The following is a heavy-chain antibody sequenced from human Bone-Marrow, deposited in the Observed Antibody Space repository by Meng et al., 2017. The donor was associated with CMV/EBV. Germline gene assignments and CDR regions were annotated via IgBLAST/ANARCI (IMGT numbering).Heavy chain of an antibody. D-gene: IGHD1-26*01. CDR2: IYDIGHT. CDR1: GGSVSSGSYY. CDR3: ARGLVGTIYGHLKWFDP. J-gene: IGHJ5*02. Sequence: SETLSLTCTVSGGSVSSGSYYWTWIRQPPGRGLEWIGYIYDIGHTNYNPSLKSRVTISVDTSKNQFSLSLTSVTAADTAMYYCARGLVGTIYGHLKWFDPWGQGTLVTVSS. V-gene: IGHV4-61*01.